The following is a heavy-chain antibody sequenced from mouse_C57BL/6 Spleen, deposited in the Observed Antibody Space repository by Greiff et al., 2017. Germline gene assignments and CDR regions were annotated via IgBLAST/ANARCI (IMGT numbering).Heavy chain of an antibody. CDR2: ISSGGSYT. CDR1: GFTFSSYG. V-gene: IGHV5-6*01. J-gene: IGHJ3*01. Sequence: EVQGVESGGDLVKPGGSLKLSCAASGFTFSSYGMSWVRQTPDKRLEWVATISSGGSYTYYPDSVKGRFTISRDTAKNTLYLQMSSLKSEDTAMYYCADYYGSRGFAYWGQGTLVTVSA. CDR3: ADYYGSRGFAY. D-gene: IGHD1-1*01.